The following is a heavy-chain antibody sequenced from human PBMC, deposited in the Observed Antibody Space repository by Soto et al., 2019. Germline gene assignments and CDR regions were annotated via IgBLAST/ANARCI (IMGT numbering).Heavy chain of an antibody. D-gene: IGHD2-8*01. CDR2: IRSYNNST. V-gene: IGHV1-18*01. CDR1: SYTFTSYG. Sequence: QVQLVQSGAEVKKPGASVKVSCKASSYTFTSYGVNWVRQAPGQGLEWMGWIRSYNNSTNYAQKLQGRVTMTTDTSTNTAYMELRSLRSDDTAVYYCARHGNGDDYWGQGTLVTVSS. CDR3: ARHGNGDDY. J-gene: IGHJ4*02.